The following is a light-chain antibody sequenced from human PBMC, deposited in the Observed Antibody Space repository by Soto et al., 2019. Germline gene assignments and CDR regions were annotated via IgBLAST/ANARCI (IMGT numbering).Light chain of an antibody. J-gene: IGLJ1*01. CDR3: SSYAGSNNFV. V-gene: IGLV2-8*01. CDR1: SSDVGAYKF. Sequence: SALTQPPSASGSPGQSVTISCTGTSSDVGAYKFVSWYQQHPGKAPKVMIYEVTKRPSGVPDRFSGSKSGNTASLTVSGLQAEDEADYYCSSYAGSNNFVFGTGTKVTVL. CDR2: EVT.